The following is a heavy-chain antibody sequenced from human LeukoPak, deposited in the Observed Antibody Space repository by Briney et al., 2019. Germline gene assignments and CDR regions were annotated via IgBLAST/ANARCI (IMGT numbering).Heavy chain of an antibody. D-gene: IGHD2-2*01. J-gene: IGHJ4*02. CDR3: ARDVGPVGTSCFDY. Sequence: PGRSLRLSCAASGFTFSSYAMHWVRQAPGKGLEGGAVISYDGSNKYYADSVKGRFTISRDNAKNTLYLQMNSLRAEDTAVYYCARDVGPVGTSCFDYWGQGTLVTVSS. V-gene: IGHV3-30-3*01. CDR2: ISYDGSNK. CDR1: GFTFSSYA.